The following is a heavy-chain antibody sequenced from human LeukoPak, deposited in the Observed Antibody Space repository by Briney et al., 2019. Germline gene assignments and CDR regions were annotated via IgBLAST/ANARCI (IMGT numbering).Heavy chain of an antibody. CDR2: IWYDGSNK. Sequence: PGGSLRLSCAASGFTFSSCGMHWVRQAPGKGLEWVAVIWYDGSNKYYADSVKGRFTISRDNSKNTLYLQMNSLRAEDTAVYYCARDDSSGYYFDYWGQGTLVTVSS. V-gene: IGHV3-33*01. CDR3: ARDDSSGYYFDY. D-gene: IGHD3-22*01. J-gene: IGHJ4*02. CDR1: GFTFSSCG.